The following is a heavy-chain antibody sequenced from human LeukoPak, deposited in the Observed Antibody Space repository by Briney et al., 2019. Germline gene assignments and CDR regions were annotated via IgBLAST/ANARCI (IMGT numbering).Heavy chain of an antibody. J-gene: IGHJ6*03. CDR1: GFTFGDYA. CDR3: ARQQLEPHYYYYYMDV. V-gene: IGHV3-21*01. Sequence: PGGSLRLSCTASGFTFGDYAMSWFRQAPGKGLEWVSSISSSSSYIYYADSVKGRFTISRDNAKNSLYLQMNSLRAEDTAVYYCARQQLEPHYYYYYMDVWGKGTTVTVSS. CDR2: ISSSSSYI. D-gene: IGHD6-13*01.